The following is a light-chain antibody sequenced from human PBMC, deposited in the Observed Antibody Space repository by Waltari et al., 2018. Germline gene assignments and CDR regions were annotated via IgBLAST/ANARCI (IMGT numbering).Light chain of an antibody. CDR3: QQYYSTPIT. J-gene: IGKJ5*01. CDR1: QSVLYSSNNKNY. V-gene: IGKV4-1*01. Sequence: DIVMTQSPDSLAVSLGERAIINCKSSQSVLYSSNNKNYLAWYQQKPGQPPKLLIYWASTRESGVPDRFSGSGSGTDFTLTISSLQAEDVAVYYCQQYYSTPITFGQGTRLEIK. CDR2: WAS.